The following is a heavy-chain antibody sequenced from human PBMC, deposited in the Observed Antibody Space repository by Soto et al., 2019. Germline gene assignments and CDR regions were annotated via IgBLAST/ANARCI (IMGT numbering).Heavy chain of an antibody. Sequence: PGGSLRLSCAASGFTVSSSQMTWVRQAPGKALEWVSVIYRDGSRYYADSVKARFTISRDISRNTLFLQMDSLRVEDTAMYFCVRDVGNRDSSAALYSCQTPRVTVSS. J-gene: IGHJ4*02. V-gene: IGHV3-66*01. CDR1: GFTVSSSQ. CDR3: VRDVGNRDSSAALY. CDR2: IYRDGSR. D-gene: IGHD1-26*01.